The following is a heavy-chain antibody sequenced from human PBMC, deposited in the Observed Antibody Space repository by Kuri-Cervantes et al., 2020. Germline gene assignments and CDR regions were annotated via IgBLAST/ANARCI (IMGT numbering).Heavy chain of an antibody. Sequence: GESLKISCAASGFTFSDYYMSWIRQAPGKGLEWVSYISSSGSTIYYAGSVKGRFTISRDNAKNSLYLQMNSLRAEDTAVYYCARAYYGSGSYYKGYGMDVWGQGTTVTVSS. D-gene: IGHD3-10*01. CDR1: GFTFSDYY. V-gene: IGHV3-11*01. CDR3: ARAYYGSGSYYKGYGMDV. J-gene: IGHJ6*02. CDR2: ISSSGSTI.